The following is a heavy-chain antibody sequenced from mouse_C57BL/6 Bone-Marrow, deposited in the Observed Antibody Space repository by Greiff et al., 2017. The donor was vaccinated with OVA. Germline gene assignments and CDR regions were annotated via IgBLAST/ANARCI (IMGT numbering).Heavy chain of an antibody. CDR3: TTQIYYDSSWFAY. CDR1: GFNIKDDY. V-gene: IGHV14-4*01. Sequence: EVQLQQSGAELVRPGASVKLSCTASGFNIKDDYMHWVKQRPEQGLEWIGWIDPENGDTEYASKFHGKATITADTSSNTAYLQLSSLTSEDTAVYYCTTQIYYDSSWFAYWGQGTLVTVSA. D-gene: IGHD2-4*01. CDR2: IDPENGDT. J-gene: IGHJ3*01.